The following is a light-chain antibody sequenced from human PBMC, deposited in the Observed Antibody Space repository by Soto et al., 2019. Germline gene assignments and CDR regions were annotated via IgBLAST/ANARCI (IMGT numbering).Light chain of an antibody. CDR1: QCITNY. CDR2: TAS. CDR3: QQFHTYPWT. J-gene: IGKJ1*01. Sequence: DIQLTQSPSFLSASVGDRVTITCRASQCITNYLAWYQQKPGKAPKPLIYTASTLQSGVPSRFSGSGAGTEFTLTITGLQPEDFATYFCQQFHTYPWTFGQGTKVDI. V-gene: IGKV1-9*01.